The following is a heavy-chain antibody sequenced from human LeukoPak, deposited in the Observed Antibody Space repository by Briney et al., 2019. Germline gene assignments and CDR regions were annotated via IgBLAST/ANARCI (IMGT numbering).Heavy chain of an antibody. Sequence: SETLSPTCTVSGGSISSYYWSWIRQPAGKGLEWIGRIYTSGSTNYNPSLKSRVTMSVDTSKNQFSLKLSSVTAADTAVYYCATSSSSNSDYYYYYGMDVWGQGTTVTVSS. CDR2: IYTSGST. D-gene: IGHD6-6*01. CDR1: GGSISSYY. V-gene: IGHV4-4*07. J-gene: IGHJ6*02. CDR3: ATSSSSNSDYYYYYGMDV.